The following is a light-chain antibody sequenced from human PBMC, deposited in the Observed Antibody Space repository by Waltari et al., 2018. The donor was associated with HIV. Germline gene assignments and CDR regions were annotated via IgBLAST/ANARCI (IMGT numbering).Light chain of an antibody. J-gene: IGKJ1*01. CDR1: QSVSSN. Sequence: EIVMTQSPATLSVSPGERATLSCRASQSVSSNVAWYQQKPGQAPRLLIYGASTRATSVPARFSGSGSGTEFTLTISSLQSEDFAVYYCQQYSNRPPRTFGQGTKVEVK. V-gene: IGKV3-15*01. CDR2: GAS. CDR3: QQYSNRPPRT.